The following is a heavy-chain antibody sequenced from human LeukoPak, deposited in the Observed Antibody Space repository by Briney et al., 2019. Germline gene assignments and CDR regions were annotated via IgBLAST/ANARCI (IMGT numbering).Heavy chain of an antibody. CDR2: ISSSSSYI. J-gene: IGHJ6*02. V-gene: IGHV3-21*01. Sequence: GGSLRLSCAASGFTFSSYGMNWVRQAPGKGLEWVSSISSSSSYIYYADSVKGRFTISRDNAKNSLYLQMNSLRAEDTAVYYCARDCSSTSCYFYYGMDVWGQGTTVTVSS. CDR1: GFTFSSYG. D-gene: IGHD2-2*01. CDR3: ARDCSSTSCYFYYGMDV.